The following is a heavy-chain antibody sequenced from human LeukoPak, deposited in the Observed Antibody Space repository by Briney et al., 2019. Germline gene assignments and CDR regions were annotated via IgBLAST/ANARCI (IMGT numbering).Heavy chain of an antibody. CDR2: INPNSGGT. CDR1: GYTFTDYY. V-gene: IGHV1-2*02. CDR3: ARHPFSTPFDY. Sequence: ASVKVSCKASGYTFTDYYVHWVRQAPGQGLEWMGWINPNSGGTNYAQKFQGRVTVTRDTSISTAYMGLSRLRSDDTAVYYCARHPFSTPFDYWGRGTLDTVSS. J-gene: IGHJ4*02.